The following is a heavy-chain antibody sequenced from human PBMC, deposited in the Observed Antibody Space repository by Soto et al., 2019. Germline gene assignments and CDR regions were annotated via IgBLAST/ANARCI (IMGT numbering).Heavy chain of an antibody. J-gene: IGHJ4*02. V-gene: IGHV4-39*01. CDR1: GGFISSSSSY. Sequence: QLQLQESGPGLVKPSETLSLTCTVAGGFISSSSSYWGWIRQSPGKGLEWIANIHSGGTTYYNSSPKSRFTISVATSKDQFSLWMSSVTAADTAVYYCARLLTPAFGRDYCDRWGQGTLVIVSS. CDR3: ARLLTPAFGRDYCDR. CDR2: IHSGGTT. D-gene: IGHD3-10*01.